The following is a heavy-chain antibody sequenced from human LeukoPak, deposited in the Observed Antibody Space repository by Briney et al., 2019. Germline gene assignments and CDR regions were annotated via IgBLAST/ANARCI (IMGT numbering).Heavy chain of an antibody. CDR1: GGSISSSSYY. D-gene: IGHD4-17*01. V-gene: IGHV4-39*01. Sequence: SETLSLTCTVSGGSISSSSYYWGWIRQPPGKGLEWIGSIYYSGSTHYNPSLRSRVTISVDTSKNQFSLKLSSVTAADTAVYYCARAGDYEVDYWGQGTLVTVSS. J-gene: IGHJ4*02. CDR3: ARAGDYEVDY. CDR2: IYYSGST.